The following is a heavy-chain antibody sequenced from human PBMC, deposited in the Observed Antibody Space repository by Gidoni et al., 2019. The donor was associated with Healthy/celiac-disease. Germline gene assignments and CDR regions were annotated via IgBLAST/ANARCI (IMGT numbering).Heavy chain of an antibody. D-gene: IGHD3-22*01. Sequence: EVQLVESGGGLVKPGGSLRLSCAASGFTFRSYSMNWVRQAPGKGLEWVSAISSSSSYIYYADSVKGRFTISRDNAKNSLYMQMNSLRAEDTAVYYCARDLWDYYDSSGYIDAFDIWGQGTMVTVSS. V-gene: IGHV3-21*01. J-gene: IGHJ3*02. CDR1: GFTFRSYS. CDR2: ISSSSSYI. CDR3: ARDLWDYYDSSGYIDAFDI.